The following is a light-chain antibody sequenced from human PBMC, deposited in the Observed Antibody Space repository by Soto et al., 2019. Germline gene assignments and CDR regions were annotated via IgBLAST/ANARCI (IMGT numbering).Light chain of an antibody. J-gene: IGKJ1*01. CDR3: LQHSSYPWT. V-gene: IGKV1-17*01. CDR2: GAP. CDR1: QGIKND. Sequence: DVQMTQSPSSLSASVGDRVTITCRASQGIKNDLGWYQQRPGKAPKRRIYGAPNLQSGAPSRFSASGSGTEFTLTISSLQSEDFATYYCLQHSSYPWTFGHGTKVEIK.